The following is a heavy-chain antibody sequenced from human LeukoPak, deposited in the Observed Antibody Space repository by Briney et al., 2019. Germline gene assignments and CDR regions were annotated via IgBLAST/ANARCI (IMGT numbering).Heavy chain of an antibody. CDR2: MNPNSGNT. CDR1: GYTFTSYD. CDR3: ARGTRGLRPHYYYYMDV. J-gene: IGHJ6*03. Sequence: ASVNVSCKASGYTFTSYDINWVRQAPGQGLEWMGWMNPNSGNTGYAQKFQGRVTMTRNTSISTAYMELSSLRSEDTAVYYCARGTRGLRPHYYYYMDVWGKGTTVTVSS. D-gene: IGHD5-12*01. V-gene: IGHV1-8*01.